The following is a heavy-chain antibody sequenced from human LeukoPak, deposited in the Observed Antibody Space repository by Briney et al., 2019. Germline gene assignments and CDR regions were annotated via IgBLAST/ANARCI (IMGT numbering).Heavy chain of an antibody. CDR2: IYHSGTT. D-gene: IGHD3-10*01. V-gene: IGHV4-30-2*01. CDR3: ARGYYGSGSYSDY. Sequence: SETLSLTCAVSGVSISSGDYSWNWIRQPPGKGLEWIVSIYHSGTTYYNPSLKSLVTISVYRSKNQFSLKLSYVTAADTAVYYCARGYYGSGSYSDYWGQGTLVTVPT. CDR1: GVSISSGDYS. J-gene: IGHJ4*02.